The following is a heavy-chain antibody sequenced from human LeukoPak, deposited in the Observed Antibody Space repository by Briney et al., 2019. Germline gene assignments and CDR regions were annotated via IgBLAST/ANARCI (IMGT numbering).Heavy chain of an antibody. Sequence: PGGSLRLSCAASGFTLSSYGMNWVRQAPGKGLEWVSYISSRSTTIYYADSVKGRFTISRDNAKNSLYLQMNSLRAEDTAVYYCARDTSSWYTFDYWGQGTLVTVSS. CDR2: ISSRSTTI. CDR1: GFTLSSYG. J-gene: IGHJ4*02. V-gene: IGHV3-48*04. D-gene: IGHD6-13*01. CDR3: ARDTSSWYTFDY.